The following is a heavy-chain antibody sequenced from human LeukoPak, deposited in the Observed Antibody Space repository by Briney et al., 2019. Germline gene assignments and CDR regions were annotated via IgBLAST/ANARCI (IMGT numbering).Heavy chain of an antibody. Sequence: PGGTLRLSCAASGFTFSSYGMSWVRQAPGKGLEWVSGISGSGGSTYYADSVKGRFTISRDISKNTLYLQMSSLRAEDTAVYYCARDLDSYDSSGSYFDYWGQGTLVTVSS. D-gene: IGHD3-22*01. CDR2: ISGSGGST. CDR1: GFTFSSYG. J-gene: IGHJ4*02. CDR3: ARDLDSYDSSGSYFDY. V-gene: IGHV3-23*01.